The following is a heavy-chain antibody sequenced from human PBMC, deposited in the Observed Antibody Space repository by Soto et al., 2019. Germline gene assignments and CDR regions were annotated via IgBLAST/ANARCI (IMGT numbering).Heavy chain of an antibody. D-gene: IGHD1-26*01. CDR2: IIPIFGTA. Sequence: SVKGSCKASGGSFSIYAIGWVRQAPGQGLEWMGGIIPIFGTANYAQKFQGRVTITADESTSTAYMELSSLRSEDTAVYYCARGGLMGATDYWGQGTLVTVSS. J-gene: IGHJ4*02. CDR1: GGSFSIYA. V-gene: IGHV1-69*01. CDR3: ARGGLMGATDY.